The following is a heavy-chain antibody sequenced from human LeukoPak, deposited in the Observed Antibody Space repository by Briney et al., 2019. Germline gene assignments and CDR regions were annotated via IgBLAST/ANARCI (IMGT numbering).Heavy chain of an antibody. V-gene: IGHV3-49*02. CDR3: TRATRISIFGVQYYFDY. D-gene: IGHD3-3*01. J-gene: IGHJ4*02. CDR2: IRSKNYGGTT. Sequence: SWVRQPPGQGLEWVSFIRSKNYGGTTDYAASVKGRFTISRGDSKSVAYLQMDSLKTEDTAVYYCTRATRISIFGVQYYFDYWGQGTLVTVSS.